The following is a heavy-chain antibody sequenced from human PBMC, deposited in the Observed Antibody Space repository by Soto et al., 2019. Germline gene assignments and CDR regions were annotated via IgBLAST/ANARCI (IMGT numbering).Heavy chain of an antibody. D-gene: IGHD3-3*01. V-gene: IGHV4-39*01. CDR3: ARADFWSGYSYYYYYMDV. J-gene: IGHJ6*03. CDR2: IYYSGST. CDR1: GGSISSSSYY. Sequence: QLQLQESGPGLVKPSETLSLTCTVSGGSISSSSYYWGWIRQPPGKGLEWIGSIYYSGSTYYNPSLKSRGAISVDTSKNQFSLKLTSVTAADTAVYYCARADFWSGYSYYYYYMDVWGRGTTVTVSS.